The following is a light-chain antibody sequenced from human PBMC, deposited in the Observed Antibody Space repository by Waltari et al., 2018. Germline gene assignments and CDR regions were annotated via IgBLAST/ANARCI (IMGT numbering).Light chain of an antibody. CDR1: QSITNY. Sequence: IQMTQSPSPLSAPVGDRVSIPCRASQSITNYLNWYQQKPGKAPKLLIYAAFSLQSGGPSRFSGSGSGTYFTLSISSLQPEDSATYYCQQSYGTPYTFGQGTKLEIK. CDR2: AAF. CDR3: QQSYGTPYT. J-gene: IGKJ2*01. V-gene: IGKV1-39*01.